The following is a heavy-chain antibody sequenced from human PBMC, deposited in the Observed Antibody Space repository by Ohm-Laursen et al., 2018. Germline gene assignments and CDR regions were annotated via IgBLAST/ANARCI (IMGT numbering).Heavy chain of an antibody. V-gene: IGHV3-74*01. CDR3: ARDVAHGGYGFGMDV. CDR2: ISGDGSVT. CDR1: GITFSDCW. Sequence: GSLRLSCSASGITFSDCWINWVRQASGEGLVWVSRISGDGSVTNYADSVKGRFTISRDNAKNSLYLQMNSLRAEDTAVYYCARDVAHGGYGFGMDVWGQGTTVTVSS. J-gene: IGHJ6*02. D-gene: IGHD5-12*01.